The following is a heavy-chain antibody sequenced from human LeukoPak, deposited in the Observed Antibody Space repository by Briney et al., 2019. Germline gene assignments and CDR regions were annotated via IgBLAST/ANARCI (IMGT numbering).Heavy chain of an antibody. Sequence: PGGSLRLSCAASGFTFSDYALGWVRQAPGRGLEWVATLSGSGAGTYYSDSVQGRFTISRDNSKRTLFLQMNSLRAEDAAFYYCARDLGVVRGVFTLDYWGQGTLVTVSS. V-gene: IGHV3-23*01. CDR2: LSGSGAGT. CDR3: ARDLGVVRGVFTLDY. J-gene: IGHJ4*02. D-gene: IGHD3-10*01. CDR1: GFTFSDYA.